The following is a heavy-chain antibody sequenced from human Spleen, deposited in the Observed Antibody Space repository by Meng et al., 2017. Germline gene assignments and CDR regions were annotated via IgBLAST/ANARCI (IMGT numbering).Heavy chain of an antibody. CDR1: GFIFSTYS. V-gene: IGHV3-21*01. Sequence: GGSLRLSCATSGFIFSTYSMYWVRQVPGKGLECVSSMSSSGSYIYYADSVKGRFTISRDNAKNSLYLQMNSLRAEDTAVYYCASYRGGTYWYYFDYWGQGTLVTVSS. CDR2: MSSSGSYI. D-gene: IGHD6-19*01. CDR3: ASYRGGTYWYYFDY. J-gene: IGHJ4*02.